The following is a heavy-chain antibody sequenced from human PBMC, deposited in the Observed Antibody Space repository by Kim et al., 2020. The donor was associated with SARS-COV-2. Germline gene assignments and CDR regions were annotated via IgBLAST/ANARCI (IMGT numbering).Heavy chain of an antibody. V-gene: IGHV3-21*01. J-gene: IGHJ3*02. CDR2: ISSSSSYI. D-gene: IGHD6-13*01. CDR3: ATYSRAGAFDI. Sequence: GGSLRLSCAASGFTFSSYSMNWVRQAPGKGLEWVSSISSSSSYIYYADSVKGRFTISRDNAKNSLYLQMNSLRAEDTAVYYCATYSRAGAFDIWGQGTMVTVSS. CDR1: GFTFSSYS.